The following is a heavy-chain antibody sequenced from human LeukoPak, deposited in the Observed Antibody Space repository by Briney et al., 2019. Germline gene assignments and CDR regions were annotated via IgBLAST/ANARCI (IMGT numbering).Heavy chain of an antibody. J-gene: IGHJ4*02. CDR2: IYYSGST. CDR3: ARQVDTALYDY. D-gene: IGHD5-18*01. V-gene: IGHV4-39*01. CDR1: GGSISSSSYY. Sequence: TSETLSLTCTVSGGSISSSSYYWGWIRQPPGKGLEWIGSIYYSGSTYYNPSLKSRVTISVDTSKNQFSLKLSSVTAADTAAYYCARQVDTALYDYWGQGTLVTVSS.